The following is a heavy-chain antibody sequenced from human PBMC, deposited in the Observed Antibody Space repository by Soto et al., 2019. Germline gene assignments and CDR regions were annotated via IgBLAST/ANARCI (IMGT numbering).Heavy chain of an antibody. CDR2: ISADNGYT. D-gene: IGHD1-26*01. CDR1: GYTFTKYG. J-gene: IGHJ4*02. CDR3: ARGLAQRLGY. V-gene: IGHV1-18*01. Sequence: QVQLVQSGAEVKKPGASVKVSCKASGYTFTKYGINWVRQAPGQGLEWMGWISADNGYTNYAQKIQGRVTMTTDTSTSTVYMELRSRISDETALYYCARGLAQRLGYWGQGTLVSGSS.